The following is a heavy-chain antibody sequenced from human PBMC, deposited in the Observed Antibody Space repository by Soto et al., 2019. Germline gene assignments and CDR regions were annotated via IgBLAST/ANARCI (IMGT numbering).Heavy chain of an antibody. CDR2: ISGSGGST. V-gene: IGHV3-23*01. J-gene: IGHJ6*02. Sequence: GGSLRLSCAASGFTFSSYAMSWVRQAPGKGLEWVSAISGSGGSTYYADSVKGRFTISRDNSKNTLYLQMNSLRAEDTAVYYCAKGDAVHGKYSSSWYVRRGYYYGMDVWGQGTTVTVSS. CDR1: GFTFSSYA. D-gene: IGHD6-13*01. CDR3: AKGDAVHGKYSSSWYVRRGYYYGMDV.